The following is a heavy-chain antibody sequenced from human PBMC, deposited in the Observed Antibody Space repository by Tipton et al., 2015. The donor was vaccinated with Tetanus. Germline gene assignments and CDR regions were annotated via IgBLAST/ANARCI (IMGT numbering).Heavy chain of an antibody. CDR2: IYYGGST. CDR1: GGSVSSGSYY. J-gene: IGHJ3*02. CDR3: ARAPDILTGYYAFDI. V-gene: IGHV4-61*01. Sequence: TLSLTCTVSGGSVSSGSYYWSWIRQPPGKGLEWIGYIYYGGSTNYNPSLKSRVTISVDTSKNQFSLKLSSVTAADTAVYYCARAPDILTGYYAFDIWGQGTMVTVSS. D-gene: IGHD3-9*01.